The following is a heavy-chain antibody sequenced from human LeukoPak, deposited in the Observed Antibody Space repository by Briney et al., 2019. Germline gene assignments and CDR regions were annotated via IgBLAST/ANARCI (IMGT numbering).Heavy chain of an antibody. CDR1: GYTFTSHG. CDR3: ARVTAPYYYDSSGDAFDI. CDR2: ISAYNGNT. V-gene: IGHV1-18*01. D-gene: IGHD3-22*01. J-gene: IGHJ3*02. Sequence: ASVKVSCKASGYTFTSHGISWVRQAPGQGLEWMGWISAYNGNTNYAQKLQGRVTMTTDTSTSTAYMELRSLGSDDTAVYYCARVTAPYYYDSSGDAFDIWGQGTMVTVSS.